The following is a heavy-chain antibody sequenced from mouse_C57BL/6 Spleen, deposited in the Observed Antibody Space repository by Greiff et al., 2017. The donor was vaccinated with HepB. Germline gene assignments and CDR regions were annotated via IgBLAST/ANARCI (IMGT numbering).Heavy chain of an antibody. J-gene: IGHJ2*01. Sequence: EVKLMESGGGLVKPGGSLKLSCAASGFTFSDYGMHWVRQAPEKGLEWVAYISSGSSTIYYADTVKGRFTISRDNAKNTLFLQMTSLRSEDTAMYYCARTGDYFDYLGQGTTLTVSS. CDR2: ISSGSSTI. V-gene: IGHV5-17*01. CDR1: GFTFSDYG. CDR3: ARTGDYFDY.